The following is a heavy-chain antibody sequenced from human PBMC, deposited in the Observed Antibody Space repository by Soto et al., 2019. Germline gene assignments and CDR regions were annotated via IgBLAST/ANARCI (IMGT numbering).Heavy chain of an antibody. V-gene: IGHV4-30-4*01. CDR1: GGSISSGDYY. Sequence: ASETLSLTCTVSGGSISSGDYYWSWIRQPPGKGLEWIGYIYYSGSTYYNPSLKSRVTISVDTSKNQFSLKLSSVTAADTAVYYCAREVIVVVPAATNAFDIWGQGTMVTVSS. D-gene: IGHD2-2*01. J-gene: IGHJ3*02. CDR2: IYYSGST. CDR3: AREVIVVVPAATNAFDI.